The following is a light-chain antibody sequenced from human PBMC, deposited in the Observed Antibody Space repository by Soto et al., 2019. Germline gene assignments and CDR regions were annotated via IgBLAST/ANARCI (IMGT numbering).Light chain of an antibody. CDR1: SSDVGGYNY. Sequence: QSVLTQPASVSGSPGQSITISCTGTSSDVGGYNYVSWYQQHPGRAPKLMIYDVSNRPSGVSNRFSGSKSGNTASLTISGVQAKTEPDYYCSSYKSSTSYVLGTGTKVTV. CDR3: SSYKSSTSYV. V-gene: IGLV2-14*01. J-gene: IGLJ1*01. CDR2: DVS.